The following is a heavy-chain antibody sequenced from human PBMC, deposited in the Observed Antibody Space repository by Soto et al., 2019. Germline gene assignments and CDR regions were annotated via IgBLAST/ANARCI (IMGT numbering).Heavy chain of an antibody. CDR3: ARLEGLATISYYFDF. J-gene: IGHJ4*02. CDR2: IFYSGST. CDR1: GGSISTYY. V-gene: IGHV4-59*08. D-gene: IGHD3-9*01. Sequence: PSETLSLTCTVSGGSISTYYWSWIRQPPGKGLEWIGYIFYSGSTNFNPSLKSRVTISVDTSKNQFSLKLNSVTAADSAMYFCARLEGLATISYYFDFWGQGALVTVSS.